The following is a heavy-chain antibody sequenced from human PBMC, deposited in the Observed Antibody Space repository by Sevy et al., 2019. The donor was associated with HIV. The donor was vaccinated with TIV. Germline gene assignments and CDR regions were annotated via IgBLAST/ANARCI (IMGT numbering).Heavy chain of an antibody. CDR2: ISWDGGST. J-gene: IGHJ6*02. V-gene: IGHV3-43*01. CDR1: GFTFDDYT. Sequence: GGSLRLSCAASGFTFDDYTMHWVRQAPGKGLEWVSLISWDGGSTYYADSVKGRFTISRDNSKNSLYLQMNRLRTEDTALYYCAKDMVPSLLLWFGERLGMDVWGQGTTVTVSS. CDR3: AKDMVPSLLLWFGERLGMDV. D-gene: IGHD3-10*01.